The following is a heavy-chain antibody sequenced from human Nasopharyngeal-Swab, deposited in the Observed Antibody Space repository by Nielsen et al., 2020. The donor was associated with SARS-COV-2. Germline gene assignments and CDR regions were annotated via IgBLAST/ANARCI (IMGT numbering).Heavy chain of an antibody. CDR3: ARGGLLELGFYWYFDL. D-gene: IGHD2-21*02. Sequence: GESLKISCAASGFTFSSYAMHWVRQAPGKGLEWVAVISYDGSNKYYADSVKGRFTISRDNSKNTLYLQMNSLRAEDTAMYYCARGGLLELGFYWYFDLWGRGTLVTVSS. J-gene: IGHJ2*01. V-gene: IGHV3-30-3*01. CDR1: GFTFSSYA. CDR2: ISYDGSNK.